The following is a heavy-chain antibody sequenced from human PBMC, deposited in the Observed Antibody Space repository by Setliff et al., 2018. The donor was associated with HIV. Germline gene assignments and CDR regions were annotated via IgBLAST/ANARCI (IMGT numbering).Heavy chain of an antibody. CDR1: GFTVSSNY. D-gene: IGHD3-16*02. V-gene: IGHV3-53*01. Sequence: GGSLRLSCAVSGFTVSSNYMTGVRQAPGKGLEWVSLIYRGGGTNYADSVKGRFTISRDNSKNILYLQMNSLRAPDTAVYYCARGRYDYAWGSNREYYYYYMDVWGKGTTVTVSS. CDR2: IYRGGGT. CDR3: ARGRYDYAWGSNREYYYYYMDV. J-gene: IGHJ6*03.